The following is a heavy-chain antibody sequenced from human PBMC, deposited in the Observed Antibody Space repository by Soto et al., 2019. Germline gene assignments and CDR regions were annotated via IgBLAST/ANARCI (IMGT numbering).Heavy chain of an antibody. CDR3: ARDRGRIAARPFYYYYGMDV. D-gene: IGHD6-6*01. J-gene: IGHJ6*02. CDR2: IYSGGST. Sequence: PGGSLRLSCAASGFTVSSNYMSWVRQAPGKGLEWVSVIYSGGSTYYADSVKGRFTISRDNSKNTLYLQMNSLRAEDTAVYYCARDRGRIAARPFYYYYGMDVWGQGTTVTVSS. CDR1: GFTVSSNY. V-gene: IGHV3-53*01.